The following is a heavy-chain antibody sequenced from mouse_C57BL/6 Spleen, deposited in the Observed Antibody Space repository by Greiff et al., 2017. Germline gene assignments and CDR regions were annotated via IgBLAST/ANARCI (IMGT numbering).Heavy chain of an antibody. Sequence: QVQLQQPGAELVKPGASVKVSCKASGYTFTSYWMHWVKQRPGQGLEWIGRIHPSDSDNNYNQKFKGKATLTVDKSSSTAYMQLSSLTSEDSAVYYCARCGTVVATDVDYWGQGTTLTVSS. CDR1: GYTFTSYW. D-gene: IGHD1-1*01. J-gene: IGHJ2*01. V-gene: IGHV1-74*01. CDR3: ARCGTVVATDVDY. CDR2: IHPSDSDN.